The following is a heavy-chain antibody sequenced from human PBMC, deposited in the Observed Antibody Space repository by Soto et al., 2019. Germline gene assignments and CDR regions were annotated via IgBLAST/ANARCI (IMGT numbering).Heavy chain of an antibody. CDR3: AKDVRAYGSGSR. Sequence: QVHLVESGGGVVQPGRSLRLSCAASGFTFSGYVMHWVRQAPGKGLEWVVVISKDGSNKHYADSVKGRFTISRDNSKNTLYLQMNSLRAEDTAVYYCAKDVRAYGSGSRWGQGTLVTVSS. J-gene: IGHJ4*02. CDR2: ISKDGSNK. D-gene: IGHD3-10*01. V-gene: IGHV3-30-3*01. CDR1: GFTFSGYV.